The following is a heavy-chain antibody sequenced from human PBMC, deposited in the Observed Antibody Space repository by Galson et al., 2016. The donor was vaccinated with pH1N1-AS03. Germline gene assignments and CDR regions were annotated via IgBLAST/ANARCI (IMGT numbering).Heavy chain of an antibody. CDR3: ARAPWGSTQGEY. D-gene: IGHD3-16*01. CDR2: IYGGGDT. CDR1: GFTINNNY. Sequence: SLRLSCAASGFTINNNYMSWVRQAPGKGLEWVSVIYGGGDTFYADSVKGRFTISRDNSKNTVYLPMNSLRVEATAVYYSARAPWGSTQGEYWGQGTLVTVSS. V-gene: IGHV3-53*01. J-gene: IGHJ4*02.